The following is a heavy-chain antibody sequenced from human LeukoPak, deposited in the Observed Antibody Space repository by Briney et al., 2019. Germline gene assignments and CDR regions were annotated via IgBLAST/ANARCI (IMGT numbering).Heavy chain of an antibody. V-gene: IGHV4-4*09. D-gene: IGHD1-26*01. CDR1: GGSISGYY. Sequence: SKTLSLTCTGSGGSISGYYWSWIRQPPGKGLEWIGYIYTSGSTNYNPSLKSRVTMSVDTSKNQFSLRLSSETAADTAMYFCARAYIWSYSHFDDWGQGTLVTVSS. CDR2: IYTSGST. J-gene: IGHJ4*02. CDR3: ARAYIWSYSHFDD.